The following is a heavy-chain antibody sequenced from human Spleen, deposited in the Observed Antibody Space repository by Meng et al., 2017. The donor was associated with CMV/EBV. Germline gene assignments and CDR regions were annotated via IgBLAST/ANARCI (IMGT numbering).Heavy chain of an antibody. J-gene: IGHJ4*02. CDR1: GYSFTSYW. V-gene: IGHV5-51*01. D-gene: IGHD2-15*01. CDR3: ARYTCSGGSCSFDY. CDR2: IYPGDSDT. Sequence: GGSLRLSCKGSGYSFTSYWIGWVRQMPGKGLEWMGIIYPGDSDTRYSPSFQGQVTISADKSISTAYLQWSSLRASDTAMYYCARYTCSGGSCSFDYWGQGTLVTVSS.